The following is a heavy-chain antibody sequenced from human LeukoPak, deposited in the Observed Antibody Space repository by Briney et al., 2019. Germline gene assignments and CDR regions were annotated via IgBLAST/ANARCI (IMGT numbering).Heavy chain of an antibody. Sequence: SETLSLTCAVYGGSFSGYYWSWIRQPPGKGLEWIGGINHSGSTNYNPSLKSRVTISVDTSKNQFSPKLSSVTAADTAVYYCARATVIGYYYYYYMDVWGKGTTVTVSS. CDR3: ARATVIGYYYYYYMDV. J-gene: IGHJ6*03. D-gene: IGHD4-11*01. CDR2: INHSGST. V-gene: IGHV4-34*01. CDR1: GGSFSGYY.